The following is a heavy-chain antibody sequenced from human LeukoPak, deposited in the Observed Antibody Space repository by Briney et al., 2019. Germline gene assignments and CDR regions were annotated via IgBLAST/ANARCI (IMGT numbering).Heavy chain of an antibody. CDR1: GGTFSSYA. D-gene: IGHD2-8*01. J-gene: IGHJ5*02. CDR2: IIPIFGTA. V-gene: IGHV1-69*05. Sequence: SVKVSCKASGGTFSSYAISWVRQAPGQGLEWMGGIIPIFGTANYAQKLQGRVTMTTDTSTSTAYMELRSLRSDDTAVYYCARVLGWFDPWGQGTLVTVSS. CDR3: ARVLGWFDP.